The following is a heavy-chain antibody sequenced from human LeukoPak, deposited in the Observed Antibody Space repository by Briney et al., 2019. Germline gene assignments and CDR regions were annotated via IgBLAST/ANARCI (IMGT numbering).Heavy chain of an antibody. CDR3: ARRFYRDYYYGMDV. Sequence: SETLSLTCTVSGGSISSYYWSWIRQPAGKGLEWIGRIYSSGSTNYNPSLKSRVTISVDTSKNQFSLKLSSVTAADTAVYYCARRFYRDYYYGMDVWGQGTTVTVSS. D-gene: IGHD2/OR15-2a*01. J-gene: IGHJ6*02. CDR1: GGSISSYY. CDR2: IYSSGST. V-gene: IGHV4-4*07.